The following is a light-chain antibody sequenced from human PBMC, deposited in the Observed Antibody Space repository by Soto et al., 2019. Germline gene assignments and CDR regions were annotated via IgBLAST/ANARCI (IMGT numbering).Light chain of an antibody. CDR3: QQYDTYSRT. CDR1: QSINTW. V-gene: IGKV1-5*01. J-gene: IGKJ1*01. CDR2: DAS. Sequence: DIQMTQSPSTLSASVGDRVTVTCRASQSINTWLAWYQQKPGKAPKLHIYDASSLQSGVPSRFTGRGSGTEFTLTISSLQPDDFATYYCQQYDTYSRTFGQGTKV.